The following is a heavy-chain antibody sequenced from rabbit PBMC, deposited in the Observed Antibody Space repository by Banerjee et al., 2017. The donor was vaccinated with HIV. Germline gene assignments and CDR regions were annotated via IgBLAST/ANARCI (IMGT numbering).Heavy chain of an antibody. Sequence: QEQLKETGGGLVQPGGSLTLSCKASGIDFSGYYYMCWVRQAPGKGLELIACIVTNSGTTWYASWVIGRFTISRSTSLNTVDLKMTSLTAADTATYFCARTDTVYTYFNLWGPGTLVTVS. CDR3: ARTDTVYTYFNL. D-gene: IGHD7-1*01. J-gene: IGHJ4*01. V-gene: IGHV1S43*01. CDR1: GIDFSGYYY. CDR2: IVTNSGTT.